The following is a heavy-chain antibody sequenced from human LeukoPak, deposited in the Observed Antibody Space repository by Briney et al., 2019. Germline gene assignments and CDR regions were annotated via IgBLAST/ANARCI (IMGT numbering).Heavy chain of an antibody. D-gene: IGHD3-10*01. J-gene: IGHJ4*02. Sequence: GGSLRLSCAASGFAFSKYGMYWVRQAPGKGLEWVAYIRYDGDTKYYADSVKDRFTISRDNSKNTLYLQMNSLRAEDTAVYYCARDGAKGGSGSPYFGYWGQGTLVTVSS. CDR1: GFAFSKYG. CDR3: ARDGAKGGSGSPYFGY. V-gene: IGHV3-30*02. CDR2: IRYDGDTK.